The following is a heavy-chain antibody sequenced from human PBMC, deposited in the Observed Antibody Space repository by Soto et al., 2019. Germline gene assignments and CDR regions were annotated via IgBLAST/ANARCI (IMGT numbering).Heavy chain of an antibody. CDR1: GFTFSSYS. J-gene: IGHJ4*02. D-gene: IGHD4-4*01. V-gene: IGHV3-21*01. CDR2: ISGSGNYT. Sequence: GGSLRLSCASSGFTFSSYSMNWVRQAPGKGLEWVSSISGSGNYTHYADFLRGRFTISRDNAKTSLYLQMNSLRAEDTAVYYCAREGINNYNEYYFDSWGQGTVVTVSS. CDR3: AREGINNYNEYYFDS.